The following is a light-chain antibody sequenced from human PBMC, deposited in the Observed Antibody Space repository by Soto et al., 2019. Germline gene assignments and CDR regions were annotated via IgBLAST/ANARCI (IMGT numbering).Light chain of an antibody. V-gene: IGKV3-20*01. CDR2: RAF. CDR1: QTVSGSY. Sequence: EIVLTQSEGTLSLSPGQRATLSCRASQTVSGSYLAWFQQKPGQAPRLLIYRAFTRAAGVPDRFSGSGSGTDFSLTINRLEFEDFAVYSCLYYVPSTWAFGHATQVDI. J-gene: IGKJ1*01. CDR3: LYYVPSTWA.